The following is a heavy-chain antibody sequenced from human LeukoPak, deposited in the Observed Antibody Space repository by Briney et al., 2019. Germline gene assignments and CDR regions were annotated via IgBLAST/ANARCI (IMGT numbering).Heavy chain of an antibody. CDR1: GFTFSSYG. Sequence: GGSLRLSCAASGFTFSSYGIHWVRQAPGKGREGVGNIRYDGSNKYYADSGKGRFTSSRDTSKNTLYLQMNSLRAEDTAVYYCARGIGAITMVRGVIIRSNWFDPWGQGTLVTVSS. J-gene: IGHJ5*02. CDR3: ARGIGAITMVRGVIIRSNWFDP. CDR2: IRYDGSNK. V-gene: IGHV3-33*01. D-gene: IGHD3-10*01.